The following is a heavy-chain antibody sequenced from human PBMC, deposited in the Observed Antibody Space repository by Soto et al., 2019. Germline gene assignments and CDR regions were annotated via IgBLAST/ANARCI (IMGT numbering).Heavy chain of an antibody. CDR2: ISAYNGNT. D-gene: IGHD3-3*01. J-gene: IGHJ6*02. V-gene: IGHV1-18*04. CDR3: ARDYGGGVLRFLEWLRRDYYYYGMDV. Sequence: GASVKVSCKASGYTFTGYYMHWVRQAPGQGLEWMGWISAYNGNTNYAQKLQGRVTMTTDTSTSTAYMELRSLRSDDTAVYYCARDYGGGVLRFLEWLRRDYYYYGMDVWGQGTTVTVSS. CDR1: GYTFTGYY.